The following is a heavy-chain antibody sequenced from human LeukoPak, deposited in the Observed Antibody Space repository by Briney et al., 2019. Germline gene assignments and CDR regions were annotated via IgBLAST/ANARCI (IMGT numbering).Heavy chain of an antibody. CDR2: ISASGSAT. D-gene: IGHD3-3*01. CDR3: AKDLSLRDFWSGYFDY. J-gene: IGHJ4*02. V-gene: IGHV3-23*01. Sequence: GGSLRLSCAASGFIFSNYGMNWVRQAPGKGLEWVAAISASGSATSYADSVRGRFTISRDNSKSTTYLQMNSLRAEDTAVFYCAKDLSLRDFWSGYFDYWGQGTLVTVSS. CDR1: GFIFSNYG.